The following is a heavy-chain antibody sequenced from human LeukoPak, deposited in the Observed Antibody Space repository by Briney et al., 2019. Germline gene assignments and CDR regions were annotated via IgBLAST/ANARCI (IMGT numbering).Heavy chain of an antibody. J-gene: IGHJ3*02. Sequence: PSETLSLTCAVYGGSFSGYYWSWIRQPPGKGLEWFGEINHSGSTNYNPSLKSRVTISVDTSKNQFSLKLSSVTAADTAVYYCARAPGIRFLEWLLWPLAFDIWGQGTMVTVSS. CDR1: GGSFSGYY. CDR2: INHSGST. V-gene: IGHV4-34*01. CDR3: ARAPGIRFLEWLLWPLAFDI. D-gene: IGHD3-3*01.